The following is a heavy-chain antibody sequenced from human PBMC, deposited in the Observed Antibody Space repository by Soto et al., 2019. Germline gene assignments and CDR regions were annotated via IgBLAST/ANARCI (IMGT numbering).Heavy chain of an antibody. D-gene: IGHD3-22*01. CDR2: IYYSGST. V-gene: IGHV4-30-4*01. CDR3: ARGKGGYYDSSGYYPRYFDY. Sequence: SETLSLTCTVSGGSISSGDYYWSWIRQPPGKGLEWIGYIYYSGSTYYNPSLKSRVTISVDTSKNQFSLKLSSVTAADTAVYYCARGKGGYYDSSGYYPRYFDYWGQGTPVTVSS. CDR1: GGSISSGDYY. J-gene: IGHJ4*02.